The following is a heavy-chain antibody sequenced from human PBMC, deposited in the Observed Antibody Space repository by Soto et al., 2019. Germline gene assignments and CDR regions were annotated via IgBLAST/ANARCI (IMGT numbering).Heavy chain of an antibody. CDR2: IFYSGNT. CDR1: GGSISSHS. D-gene: IGHD5-18*01. V-gene: IGHV4-4*08. CDR3: ASITAMVPHFEY. J-gene: IGHJ4*02. Sequence: PSETLSLTCSVSGGSISSHSWTWIRQPPGKGLEWIGYIFYSGNTSGRTNYNPSLKSRVTISVDTSKNQFSLKLSSVTAADTAVYYCASITAMVPHFEYWGQGALVTVSS.